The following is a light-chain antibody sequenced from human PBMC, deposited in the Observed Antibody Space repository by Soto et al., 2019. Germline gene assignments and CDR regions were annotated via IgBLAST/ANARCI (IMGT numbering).Light chain of an antibody. Sequence: QSVLTQPPSASGSPGQSVTISCTGTSSDVGAYNYVSWYQHHPGKAPKLMVYEVNKRPSGVPDRFSGSKSGNTASLTVSGLQAEDDADYYCTAHAGTINFPSIFGTGTKVTVL. CDR1: SSDVGAYNY. CDR2: EVN. J-gene: IGLJ1*01. CDR3: TAHAGTINFPSI. V-gene: IGLV2-8*01.